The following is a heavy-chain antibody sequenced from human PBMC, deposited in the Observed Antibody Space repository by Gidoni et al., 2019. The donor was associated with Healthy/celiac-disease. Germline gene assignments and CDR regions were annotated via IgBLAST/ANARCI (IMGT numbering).Heavy chain of an antibody. D-gene: IGHD4-17*01. CDR3: TCGGGDYGVFYYYYGMDV. V-gene: IGHV3-15*01. Sequence: EVQLVESGGGLVKPGGSLRLSCAASGFPFSNAWMSWVRQAPGKGLEWVGRIKSKTDGGTTDYAAPVKGRFTISRDDSKNTLYLQMNSLKTEDTAVYYCTCGGGDYGVFYYYYGMDVWGQGTTVTVSS. CDR1: GFPFSNAW. CDR2: IKSKTDGGTT. J-gene: IGHJ6*02.